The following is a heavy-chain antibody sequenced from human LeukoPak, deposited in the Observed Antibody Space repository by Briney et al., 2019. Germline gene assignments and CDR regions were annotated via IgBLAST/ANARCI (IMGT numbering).Heavy chain of an antibody. Sequence: SETLSLTCTVSGGSISSGSYFWTWIRQPAGKGLEWIGRINTSGSTNYHPSLKSRVTISVDTSKNQFSLKLSSVTAADTAVFYCAREGYTSSWYSGYYYFDYWGQGTLVTVSS. CDR1: GGSISSGSYF. D-gene: IGHD6-13*01. CDR2: INTSGST. CDR3: AREGYTSSWYSGYYYFDY. V-gene: IGHV4-61*02. J-gene: IGHJ4*02.